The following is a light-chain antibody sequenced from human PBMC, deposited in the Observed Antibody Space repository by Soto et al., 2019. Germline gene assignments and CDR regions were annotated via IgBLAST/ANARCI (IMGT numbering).Light chain of an antibody. CDR3: QQYDKLVT. Sequence: DIQMTQSPSALSASTGDRVTITCQASQDIRNYLNWYQQKPGKAPKLLIYDASKLQTGVPSRFRGSGSGTTFTFIISSLQPEDFVIYYCQQYDKLVTFGQGPKVEMK. CDR1: QDIRNY. J-gene: IGKJ1*01. V-gene: IGKV1-33*01. CDR2: DAS.